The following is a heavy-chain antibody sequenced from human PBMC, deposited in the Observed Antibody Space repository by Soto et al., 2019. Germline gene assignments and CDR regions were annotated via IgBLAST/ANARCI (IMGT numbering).Heavy chain of an antibody. CDR3: ATQPNWRSGVDY. Sequence: EVQLLESGGGLVQPGGSLRLSCAASGFTFSSYTMTWVRQAPGKGLEWVSAVSGGGGTTYYADSVKGRFSISRDNSKNTVYLQMNSLRVEDTAVYYCATQPNWRSGVDYWGQGTLVTVSS. V-gene: IGHV3-23*01. CDR1: GFTFSSYT. CDR2: VSGGGGTT. D-gene: IGHD1-20*01. J-gene: IGHJ4*02.